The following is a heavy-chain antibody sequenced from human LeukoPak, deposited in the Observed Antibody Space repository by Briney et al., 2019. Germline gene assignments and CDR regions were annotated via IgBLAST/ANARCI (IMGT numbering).Heavy chain of an antibody. V-gene: IGHV4-4*07. J-gene: IGHJ4*02. CDR3: ARDTLLAALGYFDY. CDR2: IYTSGST. CDR1: GGSISSYY. D-gene: IGHD6-6*01. Sequence: SETLSLTCTVSGGSISSYYWSWIRQPAGKGLEWIGRIYTSGSTNYNPSLKSRVTMSVDTSKNQFSLKLSSVTAADTAVYYCARDTLLAALGYFDYWGQGTLVTVSS.